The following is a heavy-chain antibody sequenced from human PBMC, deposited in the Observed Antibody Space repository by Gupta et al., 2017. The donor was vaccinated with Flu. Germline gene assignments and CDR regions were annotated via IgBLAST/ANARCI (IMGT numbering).Heavy chain of an antibody. J-gene: IGHJ5*02. D-gene: IGHD1-1*01. CDR3: AKGGAATNGPVDR. V-gene: IGHV3-9*01. CDR1: GFTFDAYA. CDR2: ISWNSYII. Sequence: EVQLVESGGGLVKPGKRLRLSCPAYGFTFDAYALPWVRQIPGKGLEWVSGISWNSYIIGYADSVKGRFTISRDNAKNFLYLQMNSLRAEDTALYYCAKGGAATNGPVDRWGQGTLVTVSS.